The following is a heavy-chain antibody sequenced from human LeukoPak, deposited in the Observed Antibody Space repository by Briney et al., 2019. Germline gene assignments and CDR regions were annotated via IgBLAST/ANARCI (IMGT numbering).Heavy chain of an antibody. CDR1: GYSFTSYW. D-gene: IGHD4-11*01. V-gene: IGHV5-51*01. J-gene: IGHJ2*01. CDR3: ARLTIASRYWYFDL. Sequence: GESLKISCKDSGYSFTSYWIGWVRQMPGKVLEWMGIIYPGDSDTRYSPSFQGQVTISADESISTAYLQWSSLQASDTAMYFCARLTIASRYWYFDLWGRGTLVTVSS. CDR2: IYPGDSDT.